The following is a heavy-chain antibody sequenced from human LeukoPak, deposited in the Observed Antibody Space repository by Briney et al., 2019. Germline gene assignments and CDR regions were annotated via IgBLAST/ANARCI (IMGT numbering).Heavy chain of an antibody. V-gene: IGHV4-31*03. CDR1: GGSISSGGYY. Sequence: SQTLSLTCTVPGGSISSGGYYWSWIRQHPGKGLEWIGYIYYSGSTYYNPSLKSRVTISVDTSKNQFSLKLSSVTAADTAVYYCARGRRYYGSRSTFYFDYWGQGTLVTVSS. D-gene: IGHD3-10*01. CDR3: ARGRRYYGSRSTFYFDY. J-gene: IGHJ4*02. CDR2: IYYSGST.